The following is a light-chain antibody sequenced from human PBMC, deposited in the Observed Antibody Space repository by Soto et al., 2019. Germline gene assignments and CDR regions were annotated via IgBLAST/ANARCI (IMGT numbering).Light chain of an antibody. J-gene: IGKJ4*02. CDR3: QQRSNWLAT. CDR1: QSVSSY. Sequence: ESVLTQTPATLSLSPGDRATLSCRASQSVSSYLAWYQQKPGQAPRLLIYDASNRATGIPARFSGSGSGTDFTRTITTLEPEDFAVYYCQQRSNWLATFGGGTKVDIK. V-gene: IGKV3-11*01. CDR2: DAS.